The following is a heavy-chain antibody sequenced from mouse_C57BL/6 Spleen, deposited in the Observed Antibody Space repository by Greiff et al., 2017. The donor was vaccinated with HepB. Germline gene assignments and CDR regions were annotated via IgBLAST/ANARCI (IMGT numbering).Heavy chain of an antibody. J-gene: IGHJ4*01. Sequence: VQLQQSGAELVRPGSSVKLSCKASGYTFTSYWMHWVKQRPIQGLEWIGNIDPSDSETHYNQKFKDKATLTVDKSSSTAYMQLSSLTSEDSAVYYCAGVGGYDYYYAMDYWGQGTSVTVSS. D-gene: IGHD2-4*01. CDR3: AGVGGYDYYYAMDY. V-gene: IGHV1-52*01. CDR2: IDPSDSET. CDR1: GYTFTSYW.